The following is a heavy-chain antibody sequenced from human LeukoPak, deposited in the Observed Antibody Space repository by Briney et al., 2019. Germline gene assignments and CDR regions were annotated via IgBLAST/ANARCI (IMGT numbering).Heavy chain of an antibody. D-gene: IGHD3-22*01. CDR3: ARGVRNDSSGYYFDY. J-gene: IGHJ4*02. CDR2: INHSGST. CDR1: GGSFSGYY. V-gene: IGHV4-34*01. Sequence: SETLSLTCAVYGGSFSGYYWSWLRQPPGKGLEWIGEINHSGSTNYNPSLKSRVTISVDTSKNQFSLKLSSVTAADTAVYYCARGVRNDSSGYYFDYWGQGTLVTVSS.